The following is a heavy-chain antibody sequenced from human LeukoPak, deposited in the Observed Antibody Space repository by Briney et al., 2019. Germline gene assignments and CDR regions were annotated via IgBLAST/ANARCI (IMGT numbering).Heavy chain of an antibody. CDR3: AREKRFLEWLLPSPDYYGMDV. CDR1: GFTFSSYW. D-gene: IGHD3-3*01. V-gene: IGHV3-7*01. J-gene: IGHJ6*02. Sequence: RGSLRLSCAATGFTFSSYWMSWVRQAPGKGLEWVANIKQDGSEKYYVDSVKGRFTISRDNAKNSLYLQMNSLRAEDTAVYYCAREKRFLEWLLPSPDYYGMDVWGQGTTVTVSS. CDR2: IKQDGSEK.